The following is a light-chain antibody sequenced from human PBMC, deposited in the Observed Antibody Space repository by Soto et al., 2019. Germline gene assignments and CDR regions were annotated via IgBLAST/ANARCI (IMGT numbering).Light chain of an antibody. J-gene: IGLJ1*01. CDR3: SSYTTTSTLV. Sequence: SVLTQPAPVSGSPGQSITISCTGNSSDVGYYNYVSWYQQHPGKAPKLMIYDVSNGPSGLSNRFSGSKSGNTASLTISGLQAEDEADYYCSSYTTTSTLVFGTGTRSPS. V-gene: IGLV2-14*01. CDR2: DVS. CDR1: SSDVGYYNY.